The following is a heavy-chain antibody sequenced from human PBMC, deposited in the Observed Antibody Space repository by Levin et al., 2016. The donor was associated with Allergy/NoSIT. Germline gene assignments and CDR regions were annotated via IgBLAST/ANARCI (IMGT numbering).Heavy chain of an antibody. Sequence: GESLKISCAASGFTFSTYAMQWVRQAPGKGLEWVSAIGGGGSNTYYADSVKGRFTISRDNSKNTLYLQMNSLRAEDTAMYYCATYKQQLVLVDYWGQGTLVTVSS. V-gene: IGHV3-23*01. J-gene: IGHJ4*02. D-gene: IGHD6-13*01. CDR3: ATYKQQLVLVDY. CDR1: GFTFSTYA. CDR2: IGGGGSNT.